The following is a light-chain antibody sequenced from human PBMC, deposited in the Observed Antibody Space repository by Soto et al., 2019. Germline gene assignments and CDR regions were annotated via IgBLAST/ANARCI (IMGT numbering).Light chain of an antibody. J-gene: IGKJ4*01. Sequence: DLQMTQSPSFVSASVGDRVTITCRASQGITSWLAWYQQKPGRAPKLLIHAASSLESGVPSRFSGSGSGTDFTLTISSLQPEDFATYYCQQTSSFPLTFGGATKVEIK. V-gene: IGKV1-12*01. CDR2: AAS. CDR3: QQTSSFPLT. CDR1: QGITSW.